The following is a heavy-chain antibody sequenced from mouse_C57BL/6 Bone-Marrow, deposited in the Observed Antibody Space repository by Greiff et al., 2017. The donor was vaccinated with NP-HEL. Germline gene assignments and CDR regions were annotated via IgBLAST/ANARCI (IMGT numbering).Heavy chain of an antibody. CDR2: ISSGSSTI. Sequence: EVQLVESGGGLVKPGGSLKLSCAASGFTFSDYGMHWVRQAPEKGLEWVAYISSGSSTIYYADTVKGRFTISRDNAKNTLFLQMTSLRSEDTAMYYCARWNRTGTGFDYWGQGTTLTVSS. CDR3: ARWNRTGTGFDY. V-gene: IGHV5-17*01. D-gene: IGHD4-1*01. J-gene: IGHJ2*01. CDR1: GFTFSDYG.